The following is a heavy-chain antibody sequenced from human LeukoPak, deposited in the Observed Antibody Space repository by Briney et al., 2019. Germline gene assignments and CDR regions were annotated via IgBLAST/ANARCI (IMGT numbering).Heavy chain of an antibody. CDR2: ISAYNGNT. J-gene: IGHJ4*02. Sequence: ASVKVSCKASGYTFTSYGISWVRQAPGQGLEWMGWISAYNGNTNYAQKLQGRVTMTTDTSTSTAYMELRSLRSDDTAVYYCASGREAAGTLLFDYWGQGTLVTDSS. D-gene: IGHD6-13*01. CDR3: ASGREAAGTLLFDY. V-gene: IGHV1-18*01. CDR1: GYTFTSYG.